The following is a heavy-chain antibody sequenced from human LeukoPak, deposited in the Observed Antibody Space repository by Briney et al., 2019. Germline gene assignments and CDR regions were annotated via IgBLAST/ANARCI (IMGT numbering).Heavy chain of an antibody. CDR2: IYHSGST. CDR1: GGSISSGGYS. Sequence: SETLSLTCAVSGGSISSGGYSWSWIRQPPGKGLEWIGYIYHSGSTYYNPSLKSRVTISVDRSKNQFSLKLGSVTAADTAVYYCARGVLGTTKKVTAIPTYYFDYWGQGTLVTVSS. V-gene: IGHV4-30-2*01. D-gene: IGHD2-21*02. CDR3: ARGVLGTTKKVTAIPTYYFDY. J-gene: IGHJ4*02.